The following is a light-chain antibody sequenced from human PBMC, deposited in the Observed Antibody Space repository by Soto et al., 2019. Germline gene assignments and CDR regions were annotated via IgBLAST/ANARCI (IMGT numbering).Light chain of an antibody. V-gene: IGLV1-51*01. Sequence: QSVLTQPPSVSAAPGQKVTISCSGSSSNIGRNYVSWYQHLPGTAPKLLIYDADKRPSGIPDRFSGYKSGASATLGITGFQTGDEADYYCGSWDSSLSAYVFGTGTKVTVL. CDR1: SSNIGRNY. J-gene: IGLJ1*01. CDR2: DAD. CDR3: GSWDSSLSAYV.